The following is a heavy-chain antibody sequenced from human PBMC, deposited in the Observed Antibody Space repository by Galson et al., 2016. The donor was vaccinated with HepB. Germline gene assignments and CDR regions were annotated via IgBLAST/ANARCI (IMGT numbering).Heavy chain of an antibody. CDR1: DGSISSSSLS. D-gene: IGHD3-3*01. CDR2: IYYTGST. Sequence: ETLSLTCTVSDGSISSSSLSWGWIRQPPGKGLEWIGFIYYTGSTNYNPSLKSRVTMSVDTSKYQFSLTLTSVTAADTAMYYCASAGSEYDFWSGYPSNYHFDHWGQGTLVTVSS. V-gene: IGHV4-61*05. J-gene: IGHJ4*02. CDR3: ASAGSEYDFWSGYPSNYHFDH.